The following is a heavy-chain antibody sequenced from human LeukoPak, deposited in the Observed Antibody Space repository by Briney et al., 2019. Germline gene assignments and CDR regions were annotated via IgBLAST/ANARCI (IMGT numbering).Heavy chain of an antibody. J-gene: IGHJ4*02. CDR2: IYYSGST. Sequence: PSETLSLTCTVSGGSIRSSYYYWGWIRQPPGKGLEWIGSIYYSGSTYYNPSLKSRVTISVDTSKNQFSLKLSSVTAADTAVYYCARLHSQDYFDYWGQGTLVTVSS. V-gene: IGHV4-39*01. CDR1: GGSIRSSYYY. CDR3: ARLHSQDYFDY. D-gene: IGHD6-13*01.